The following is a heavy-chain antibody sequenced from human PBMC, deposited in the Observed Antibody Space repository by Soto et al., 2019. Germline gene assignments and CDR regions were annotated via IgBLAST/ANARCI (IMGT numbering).Heavy chain of an antibody. D-gene: IGHD3-3*01. J-gene: IGHJ4*02. V-gene: IGHV4-59*08. CDR1: GGSISSYY. CDR2: IHYSGST. CDR3: ARGHYDFWSGYFATIDY. Sequence: ASETLSLTCTVSGGSISSYYWSWIRQPPGKGLEWIGYIHYSGSTKYNPSLKSRVTISADTSKNQFSLKLSSVTAADTAVYYCARGHYDFWSGYFATIDYWGQGTPVTVSS.